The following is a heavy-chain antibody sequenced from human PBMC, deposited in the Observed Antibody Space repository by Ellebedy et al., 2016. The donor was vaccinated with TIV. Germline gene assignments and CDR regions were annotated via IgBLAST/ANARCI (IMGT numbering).Heavy chain of an antibody. J-gene: IGHJ5*02. CDR1: GYTFTSYD. V-gene: IGHV1-8*01. CDR2: MNPNSGNT. D-gene: IGHD3-10*01. Sequence: AASVKVSCKASGYTFTSYDINWVRQATGQGLEWMGRMNPNSGNTDFAQKFQGRVTMTRNASIKTAYMELSSLTFEDTAVYYCARGGTKGENNWCGPWGQGTLVTVSS. CDR3: ARGGTKGENNWCGP.